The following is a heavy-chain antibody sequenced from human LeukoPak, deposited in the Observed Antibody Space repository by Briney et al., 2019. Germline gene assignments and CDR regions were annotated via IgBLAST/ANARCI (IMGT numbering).Heavy chain of an antibody. V-gene: IGHV3-48*03. CDR2: ISSSGSTI. J-gene: IGHJ4*02. CDR1: GFTFSSYE. Sequence: GGSLRLSCAASGFTFSSYEMNWVRQAPGKGLEGGSYISSSGSTIYYADSVKGRFAISRDNAKNSLYLQMNSLRAEDTAVYYCASQYSSGWDYFDYWGQGTLVTVSS. CDR3: ASQYSSGWDYFDY. D-gene: IGHD6-25*01.